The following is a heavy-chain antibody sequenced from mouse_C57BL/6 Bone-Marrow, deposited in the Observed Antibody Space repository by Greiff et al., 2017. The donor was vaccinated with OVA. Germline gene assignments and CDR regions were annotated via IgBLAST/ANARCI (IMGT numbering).Heavy chain of an antibody. CDR1: GFTFSSYG. CDR3: ARRDYGSGYYFDY. CDR2: ISSGGSYT. D-gene: IGHD1-1*01. J-gene: IGHJ2*01. Sequence: DVMLVESGGDLVKPGGSLKLSCAASGFTFSSYGMSWVRQTPDKRLEWVATISSGGSYTYYPDSVKGRFTISRDNAKNTLYLQMSSLKSEDTAMYYCARRDYGSGYYFDYWGQGTTLTASS. V-gene: IGHV5-6*02.